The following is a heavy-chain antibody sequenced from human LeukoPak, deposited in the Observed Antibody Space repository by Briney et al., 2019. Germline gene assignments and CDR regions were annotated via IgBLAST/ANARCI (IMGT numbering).Heavy chain of an antibody. J-gene: IGHJ6*02. CDR2: ILYDGSNK. D-gene: IGHD3-10*01. CDR3: AKEYGSGIAKYGMDV. V-gene: IGHV3-30*18. Sequence: GGSLLLPCSASGFTFSSYGMHWVRQAPGKGREGVAAILYDGSNKYYADSVKGRFTISRDNSKNTLNLQMNSLRAEDTAVYYCAKEYGSGIAKYGMDVWGQGTTVTVSS. CDR1: GFTFSSYG.